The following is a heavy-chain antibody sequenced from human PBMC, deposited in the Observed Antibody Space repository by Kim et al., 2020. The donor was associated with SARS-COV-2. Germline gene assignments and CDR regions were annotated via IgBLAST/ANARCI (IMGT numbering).Heavy chain of an antibody. J-gene: IGHJ4*02. D-gene: IGHD6-19*01. CDR2: T. V-gene: IGHV1-18*01. Sequence: TNYAQKLQGRVTRTTDTSTSTAYMELRSLRSDDTAVYYCARGGSGSHFDYWGQGTLVTVAS. CDR3: ARGGSGSHFDY.